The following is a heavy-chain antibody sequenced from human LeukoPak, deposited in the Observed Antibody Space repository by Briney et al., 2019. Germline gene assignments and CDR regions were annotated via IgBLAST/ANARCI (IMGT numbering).Heavy chain of an antibody. J-gene: IGHJ4*02. D-gene: IGHD3-10*01. V-gene: IGHV3-21*01. CDR3: ARDFDYYGSGSYYDY. Sequence: PGGSLRLSCAASGFTFSSYSMNWVRQAPGKGLEWVSSISNSSSYIYYADSVKGRFTISRDNAKNSLYLQMNSLRAEDTAVYYCARDFDYYGSGSYYDYWGQGTLVTVSS. CDR1: GFTFSSYS. CDR2: ISNSSSYI.